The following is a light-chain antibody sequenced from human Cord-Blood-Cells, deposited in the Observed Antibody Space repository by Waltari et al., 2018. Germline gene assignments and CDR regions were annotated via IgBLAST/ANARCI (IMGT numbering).Light chain of an antibody. CDR3: SSYTSSSTVV. Sequence: QSALTQPASVSGSPGQSITISCTGTSSDGGGYNYVSWYQQHPGKAPKLMISDVSKRPSGVSNRFSDSKSGNTASLPISGLQAEDEADYYCSSYTSSSTVVFGGGTTLTVL. CDR2: DVS. J-gene: IGLJ2*01. CDR1: SSDGGGYNY. V-gene: IGLV2-14*01.